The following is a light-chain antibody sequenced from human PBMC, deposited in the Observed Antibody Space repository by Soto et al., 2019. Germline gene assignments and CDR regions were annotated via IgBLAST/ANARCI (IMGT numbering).Light chain of an antibody. CDR1: QRISSY. J-gene: IGKJ5*01. CDR2: AAS. V-gene: IGKV1D-8*02. CDR3: QQANRFLIT. Sequence: AIWMTESPSLRSASTGGSGTISGLMSQRISSYLAWYQQKPGKAPELLIYAASTLQSGVPSRFSGSGSGTDFTLTISGLQPEDFATYSCQQANRFLITFCRGTRLE.